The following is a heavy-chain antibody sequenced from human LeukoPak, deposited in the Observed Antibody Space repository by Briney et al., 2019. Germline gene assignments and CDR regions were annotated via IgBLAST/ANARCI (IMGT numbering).Heavy chain of an antibody. CDR1: GFTFSSYA. D-gene: IGHD5-18*01. CDR3: ATSPYTAMVSTPYYFDY. CDR2: ISYDGSNK. V-gene: IGHV3-30-3*01. J-gene: IGHJ4*02. Sequence: GGSLRLSCAASGFTFSSYAMHWVRQAPGKGLEWEAVISYDGSNKYYADSVKGRFTISRDNSKNTLYLQMNSLRAEDTAVYYCATSPYTAMVSTPYYFDYWGQGTLVTVSS.